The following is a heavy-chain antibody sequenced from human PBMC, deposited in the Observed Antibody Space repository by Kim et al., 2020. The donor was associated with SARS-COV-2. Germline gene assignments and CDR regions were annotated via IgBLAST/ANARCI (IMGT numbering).Heavy chain of an antibody. D-gene: IGHD3-16*02. CDR2: ISSSSSYT. J-gene: IGHJ4*02. CDR3: ARGFLRLGELSPSDY. CDR1: GFTFSDYY. V-gene: IGHV3-11*05. Sequence: GGSLRLSCAASGFTFSDYYMSWIRQAPGKWLEWVSYISSSSSYTNYADSVKGRITISRDNAKNSLYLQMNSLRAEDTAVYYCARGFLRLGELSPSDYWGQGTLVTVSS.